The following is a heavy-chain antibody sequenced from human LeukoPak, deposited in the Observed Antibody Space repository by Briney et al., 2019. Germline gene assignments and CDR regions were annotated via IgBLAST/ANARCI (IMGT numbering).Heavy chain of an antibody. V-gene: IGHV4-34*01. CDR3: ARVRRYQLIHAFDI. D-gene: IGHD2-2*01. CDR2: INHSGST. J-gene: IGHJ3*02. CDR1: GGSFSGYY. Sequence: SETLSLTSAVYGGSFSGYYWSWIRQPPGKGLEWIGEINHSGSTNYNPSLKSRVTISVDTSKNQFSLKLSSVTAADTAVYYCARVRRYQLIHAFDIWGQGTMVTVSS.